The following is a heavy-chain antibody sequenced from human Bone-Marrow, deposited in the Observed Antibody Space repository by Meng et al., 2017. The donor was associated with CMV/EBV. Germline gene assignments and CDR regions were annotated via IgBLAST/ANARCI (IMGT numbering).Heavy chain of an antibody. Sequence: ASVKVSCKASGYTFTSYGINGVRQATGQGLEWMGWMNPNSGNTGYAQKFQGRVTMTRNTSISTAYMALCSLRSEDTAVYYCARGQRKTICGVVIIEGPGTIYYFDFWGQGTLVTFSS. D-gene: IGHD3-3*01. CDR3: ARGQRKTICGVVIIEGPGTIYYFDF. V-gene: IGHV1-8*02. CDR2: MNPNSGNT. J-gene: IGHJ4*02. CDR1: GYTFTSYG.